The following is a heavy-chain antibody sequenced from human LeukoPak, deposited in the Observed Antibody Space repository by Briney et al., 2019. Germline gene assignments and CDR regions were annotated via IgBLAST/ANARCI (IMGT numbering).Heavy chain of an antibody. CDR3: ARIERRDGYNHGFDY. D-gene: IGHD5-24*01. CDR1: GFSLSTSGMC. CDR2: IDWDDDK. V-gene: IGHV2-70*11. J-gene: IGHJ4*02. Sequence: SGPALVKPTQTLTLTCTFSGFSLSTSGMCVSWIRQPPGKALEWLARIDWDDDKYYSTSLKTRLTISKDTSKSQVVLTMTNMDPVDTATFYCARIERRDGYNHGFDYWGQGTLVTVSS.